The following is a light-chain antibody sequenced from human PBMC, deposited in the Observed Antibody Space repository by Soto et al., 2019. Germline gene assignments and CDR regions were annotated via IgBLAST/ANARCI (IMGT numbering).Light chain of an antibody. CDR1: QSVSSSY. J-gene: IGKJ1*01. V-gene: IGKV3-20*01. CDR3: QHYGSSPT. CDR2: GAS. Sequence: ILLTQSPGTLSLSPGERATLSCRASQSVSSSYLAWYQQKPGQAPRLLIYGASSRATGIPDRFSGSGSGTDFTLTISRLEPEDFAVYYCQHYGSSPTFGQGTKVDIK.